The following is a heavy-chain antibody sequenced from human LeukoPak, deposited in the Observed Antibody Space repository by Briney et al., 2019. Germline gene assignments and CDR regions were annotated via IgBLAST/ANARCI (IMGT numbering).Heavy chain of an antibody. Sequence: PGGSLRLSCAASGFTFSSYYMTWVRQAPGKGLEWVATIKDDGSEDYYVDSVKGRFTISRDNAKSTMCLQMSSLRAEDTAVYYCGRDQTPFYWGQGSLVTVSS. V-gene: IGHV3-7*01. D-gene: IGHD2-15*01. CDR3: GRDQTPFY. CDR1: GFTFSSYY. J-gene: IGHJ4*02. CDR2: IKDDGSED.